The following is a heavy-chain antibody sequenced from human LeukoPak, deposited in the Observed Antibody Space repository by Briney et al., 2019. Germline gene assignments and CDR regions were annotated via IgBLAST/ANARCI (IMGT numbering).Heavy chain of an antibody. CDR3: ARGQWLVSGSDI. V-gene: IGHV1-69*06. CDR2: IIPIFGTP. D-gene: IGHD6-19*01. Sequence: ASVKVSCKASGGTFSSYAMSWVRQAPGQGLEWMGGIIPIFGTPNYAQKFQGRVTITADKSTSPAYMELSSLRSEDTAVYYCARGQWLVSGSDIWGQGTMVTVSS. J-gene: IGHJ3*02. CDR1: GGTFSSYA.